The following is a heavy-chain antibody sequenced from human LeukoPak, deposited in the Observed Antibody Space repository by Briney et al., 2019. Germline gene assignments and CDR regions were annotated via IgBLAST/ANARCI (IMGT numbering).Heavy chain of an antibody. CDR1: GFTFSNYG. V-gene: IGHV3-64*04. D-gene: IGHD4-23*01. J-gene: IGHJ5*02. Sequence: PGRSLRLSCAASGFTFSNYGLHWVRQAPGKGLEYVSAISSNGGSTYYADSVKGRFTISRDNSKNTLHLQMNSLRAEDTAVYYCARLVTGTTVVNSGWFDPWGQGTLVTVSS. CDR2: ISSNGGST. CDR3: ARLVTGTTVVNSGWFDP.